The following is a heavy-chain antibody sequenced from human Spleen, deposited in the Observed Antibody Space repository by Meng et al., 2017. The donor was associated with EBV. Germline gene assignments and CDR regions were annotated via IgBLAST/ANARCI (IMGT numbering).Heavy chain of an antibody. J-gene: IGHJ4*02. CDR3: ARDPEDDSGIGFDY. CDR1: GGSISNHY. D-gene: IGHD4-17*01. Sequence: PLPESGPGLVRPSEPLSLTCIASGGSISNHYWGWIRQPPGKGLEFISLIYYNGPTNYNPALKSRVTSSVDASTNQFSLELTSPTAADTAVYYCARDPEDDSGIGFDYWGPGILVTVSS. CDR2: IYYNGPT. V-gene: IGHV4-59*11.